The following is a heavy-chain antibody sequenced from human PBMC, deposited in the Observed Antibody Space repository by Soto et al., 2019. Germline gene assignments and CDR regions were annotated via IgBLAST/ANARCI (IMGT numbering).Heavy chain of an antibody. CDR2: ISSNGGST. CDR1: GFTFSSYA. D-gene: IGHD2-15*01. Sequence: GGSLRLSCAASGFTFSSYAMHWVRQAPGKGLEYVSAISSNGGSTYYANSVKGRFTISRDNSKNTLYLQMGSLRAEDMAVYYCARNSSPEEGGLYCSGGSCFESMSGYYFDYWGQGTLVTVSS. CDR3: ARNSSPEEGGLYCSGGSCFESMSGYYFDY. V-gene: IGHV3-64*01. J-gene: IGHJ4*02.